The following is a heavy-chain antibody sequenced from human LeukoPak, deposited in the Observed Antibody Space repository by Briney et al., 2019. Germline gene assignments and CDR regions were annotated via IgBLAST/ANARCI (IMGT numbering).Heavy chain of an antibody. CDR1: GFTFSSYA. Sequence: TGGSLRLSCAASGFTFSSYAMHWVRQAPGKGLEYVSAISSNGDITHYTDSVRGRFTISGDNSKNTLYLQMGSLRAEDMAVYYCARYGSGNDYWGQGTLVTVPS. CDR3: ARYGSGNDY. J-gene: IGHJ4*02. CDR2: ISSNGDIT. V-gene: IGHV3-64*02. D-gene: IGHD3-10*01.